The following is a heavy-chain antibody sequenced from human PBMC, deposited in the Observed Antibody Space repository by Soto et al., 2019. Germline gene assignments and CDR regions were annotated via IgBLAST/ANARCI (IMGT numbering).Heavy chain of an antibody. D-gene: IGHD5-18*01. V-gene: IGHV3-23*01. CDR1: GFTISRYA. Sequence: GSLRQYCAASGFTISRYAMCWVSKAPVKGLEWVSAISGSGGSTDYVDSVKGRFTISRDNSKNTLYLQMNSLRAEDTAVYYCAKLQAYSYGPGAYFDYWGQGTLVTVSS. CDR2: ISGSGGST. CDR3: AKLQAYSYGPGAYFDY. J-gene: IGHJ4*02.